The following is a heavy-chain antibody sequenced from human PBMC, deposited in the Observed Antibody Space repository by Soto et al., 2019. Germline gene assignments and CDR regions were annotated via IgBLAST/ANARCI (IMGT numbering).Heavy chain of an antibody. CDR2: ISYSGRT. Sequence: SETLSLTSTVSGASIIADNYFWVWIRQSPRRGLELIGSISYSGRTYDNPSLQSRVTISIDASKNQFSLKLTSVTTADTAVYYCARRRASDYGGNHHPYYFDRWGQGALVTVSS. CDR3: ARRRASDYGGNHHPYYFDR. V-gene: IGHV4-39*01. J-gene: IGHJ4*02. D-gene: IGHD4-17*01. CDR1: GASIIADNYF.